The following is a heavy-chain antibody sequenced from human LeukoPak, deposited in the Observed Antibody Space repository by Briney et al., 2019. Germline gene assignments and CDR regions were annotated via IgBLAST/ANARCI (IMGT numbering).Heavy chain of an antibody. CDR1: GFTFSSYA. Sequence: GGSLRLSCAAFGFTFSSYAMSWVRQAPGKGLEWVSYISSGGSTIYYADSVKGRFTISRDNAKNSLYLQMNSLGDEDTAVYYCVRDDAGTDHYYYGMDVWGQGTTVTVSS. CDR2: ISSGGSTI. V-gene: IGHV3-48*02. D-gene: IGHD1-14*01. J-gene: IGHJ6*02. CDR3: VRDDAGTDHYYYGMDV.